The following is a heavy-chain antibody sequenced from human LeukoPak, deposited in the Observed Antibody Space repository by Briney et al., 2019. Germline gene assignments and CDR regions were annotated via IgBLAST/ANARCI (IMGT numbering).Heavy chain of an antibody. Sequence: PSETLSLTCTVSGGSISSGSYYWSWIRQPAGKGLEWIGRIYTSGSTNYNPSLKSRVTISVDTSKNQFSLKLSSVTAADTAVYYCARAQCSGGSCYYFDYWGQGTLVTVSP. CDR3: ARAQCSGGSCYYFDY. V-gene: IGHV4-61*02. CDR2: IYTSGST. J-gene: IGHJ4*02. CDR1: GGSISSGSYY. D-gene: IGHD2-15*01.